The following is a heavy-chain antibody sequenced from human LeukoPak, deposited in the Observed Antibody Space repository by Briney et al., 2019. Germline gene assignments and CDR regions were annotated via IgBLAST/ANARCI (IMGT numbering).Heavy chain of an antibody. CDR1: GYTFTGPY. V-gene: IGHV1-2*02. CDR3: ARVEYCTKGVCINFDL. Sequence: ASVKVSCKASGYTFTGPYIHWMRQAPGQGLECIGWINPNSGGTTYAQKFQGRVTVTRDTSTSTAYMELSGLRADDTAAYYCARVEYCTKGVCINFDLWGQGTLVTVSS. CDR2: INPNSGGT. D-gene: IGHD2-8*01. J-gene: IGHJ4*02.